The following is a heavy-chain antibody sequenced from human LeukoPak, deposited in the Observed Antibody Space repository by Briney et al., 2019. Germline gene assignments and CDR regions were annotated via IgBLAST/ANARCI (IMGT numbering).Heavy chain of an antibody. V-gene: IGHV3-21*01. CDR3: ARGPIDYYYDSSGYDY. J-gene: IGHJ4*02. CDR1: GFTFSSYS. CDR2: ISSSSSHI. Sequence: PGGSLRLSCAASGFTFSSYSMNWVRQAPGKGLEWVSSISSSSSHIYYADSVKGRFTISRDNAKNSLYLQMNSLRAEDTAVYYCARGPIDYYYDSSGYDYWGQGTLVTASS. D-gene: IGHD3-22*01.